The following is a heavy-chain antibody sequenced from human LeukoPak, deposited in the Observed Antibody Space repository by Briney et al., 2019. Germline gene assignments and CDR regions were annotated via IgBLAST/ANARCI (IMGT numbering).Heavy chain of an antibody. CDR1: RFTFSNYA. CDR2: ISSNGGST. Sequence: GGSLRLSCSASRFTFSNYAMHWVRQAPGKGLEYVSAISSNGGSTYSADSVKGRFTISRDNSKNTLYLQMNSLRVEDTAVYYCASGTSVTFEIWGQGTLVTVSS. J-gene: IGHJ3*02. D-gene: IGHD1-26*01. V-gene: IGHV3-64*04. CDR3: ASGTSVTFEI.